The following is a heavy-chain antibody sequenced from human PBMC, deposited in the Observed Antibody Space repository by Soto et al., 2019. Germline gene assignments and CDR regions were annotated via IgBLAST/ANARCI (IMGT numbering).Heavy chain of an antibody. D-gene: IGHD6-13*01. Sequence: QVQLQESGPGLVKPSGTLSLTCAVSGGSISSSNWWSWVRQPPGKGLEWIGEIYHSGSTNYNPSLTSRVTIAVDRSKNQFSLKLSSVTAADTAVYYCARDDCSSSWYCGIDVWGQGTTVTVSS. CDR1: GGSISSSNW. J-gene: IGHJ6*02. V-gene: IGHV4-4*02. CDR3: ARDDCSSSWYCGIDV. CDR2: IYHSGST.